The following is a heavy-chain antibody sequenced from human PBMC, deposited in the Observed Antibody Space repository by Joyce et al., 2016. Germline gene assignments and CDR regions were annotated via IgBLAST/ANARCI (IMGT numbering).Heavy chain of an antibody. J-gene: IGHJ4*02. Sequence: QVQLQESGPGLVKPSQTLSLTCTVSGGSINTDGYYWRWIRQHPGKGLEWIGYIYYTGRTYYIPSRKSRLAISVDTSKNQFSLRRSSVTAADTAVYYCARAAFWSGHYDYWGQGTLVTVSS. V-gene: IGHV4-31*03. CDR3: ARAAFWSGHYDY. D-gene: IGHD3-3*01. CDR2: IYYTGRT. CDR1: GGSINTDGYY.